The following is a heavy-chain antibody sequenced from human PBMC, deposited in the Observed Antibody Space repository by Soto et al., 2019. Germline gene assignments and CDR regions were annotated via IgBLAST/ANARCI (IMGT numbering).Heavy chain of an antibody. D-gene: IGHD1-26*01. V-gene: IGHV3-33*01. CDR2: IWYDGSNK. Sequence: QVQLVESGGGVVQPGRSLRLSCAASGFTFSSYGMHWVRQAPGKGLEWVAVIWYDGSNKYYADSVKGRFTISRDNSKNTLYLQMNSLRAEDTAVYYCARVVGATRGYYFYAMDVWGQGTTVSVSS. CDR3: ARVVGATRGYYFYAMDV. J-gene: IGHJ6*02. CDR1: GFTFSSYG.